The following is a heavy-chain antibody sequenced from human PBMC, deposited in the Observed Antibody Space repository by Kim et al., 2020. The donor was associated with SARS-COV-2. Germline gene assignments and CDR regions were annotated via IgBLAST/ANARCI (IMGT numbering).Heavy chain of an antibody. D-gene: IGHD5-12*01. CDR2: ISYSGTT. Sequence: SETLSLTCTVSGGSVSSGVSYWNWIRQAPGKGLEWIAYISYSGTTNFNPSLKSRVTISVDRSKNQFSLRVTSVTAADTAVYYCARDLGLTSTNGVGLDVWGQGTTVTVSS. CDR3: ARDLGLTSTNGVGLDV. V-gene: IGHV4-61*08. J-gene: IGHJ6*02. CDR1: GGSVSSGVSY.